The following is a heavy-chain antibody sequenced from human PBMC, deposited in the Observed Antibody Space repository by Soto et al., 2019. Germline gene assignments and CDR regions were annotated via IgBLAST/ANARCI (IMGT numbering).Heavy chain of an antibody. V-gene: IGHV2-5*01. D-gene: IGHD6-19*01. CDR3: AHRALGGIAVSYYFDY. CDR2: IYWNDDK. Sequence: QITLKESGPTLVKPTQTLTLTCTFSGFSLSTSGVGVGWIRQPPGKALEWLALIYWNDDKRYSPSLKSRLTITKDTSKNQVVLTMTNMDPVDTATYYCAHRALGGIAVSYYFDYWGQGTLVTVSS. CDR1: GFSLSTSGVG. J-gene: IGHJ4*02.